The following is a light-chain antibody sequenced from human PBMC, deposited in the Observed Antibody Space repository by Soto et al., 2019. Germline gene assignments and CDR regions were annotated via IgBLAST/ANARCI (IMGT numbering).Light chain of an antibody. CDR2: KAS. J-gene: IGKJ1*01. Sequence: DIQMTQSPSTLSGSVGDRVNITCRASQTISSWLAWYQQKPGKAPKLLIYKASTLKSGVPSRFSGSGSGTEFTLAIRSLQPDDFATYYCQQYNSYSEAFGQGTKVEL. CDR1: QTISSW. V-gene: IGKV1-5*03. CDR3: QQYNSYSEA.